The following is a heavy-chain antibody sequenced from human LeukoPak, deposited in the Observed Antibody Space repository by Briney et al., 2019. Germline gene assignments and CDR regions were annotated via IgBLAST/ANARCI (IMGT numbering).Heavy chain of an antibody. CDR2: INTDGSST. CDR1: GFTFSRYW. Sequence: GGSLRLSCATSGFTFSRYWMHWVRQAPEKGLVWVSHINTDGSSTTYADSVKGRFTISRDNAKNTLYLQMNGLRAEDTAVYYCARAYGGNPSYYYYYMDVWGKGTTVTVSS. D-gene: IGHD4-23*01. V-gene: IGHV3-74*01. J-gene: IGHJ6*03. CDR3: ARAYGGNPSYYYYYMDV.